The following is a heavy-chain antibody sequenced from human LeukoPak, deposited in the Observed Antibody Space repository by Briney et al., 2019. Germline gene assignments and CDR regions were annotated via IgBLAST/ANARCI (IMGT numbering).Heavy chain of an antibody. CDR3: AREYDYVGGSYRYIDY. CDR2: IYYSGST. V-gene: IGHV4-39*07. Sequence: SETLSLTCTVSGGSISSSSYYWGWIRQPPGKGREWIGSIYYSGSTYYNPSLKSRVTISVDTSKNQFSLKLRSVTAADTAVYYCAREYDYVGGSYRYIDYWAREPWSPSPQ. D-gene: IGHD3-16*02. CDR1: GGSISSSSYY. J-gene: IGHJ4*02.